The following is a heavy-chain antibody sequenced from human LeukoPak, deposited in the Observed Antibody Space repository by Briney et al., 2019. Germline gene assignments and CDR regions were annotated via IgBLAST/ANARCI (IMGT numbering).Heavy chain of an antibody. Sequence: PSETLSLTCAAYGGSFSGYYWSWIRQPPGKGLEWIGEINHSGSTNYNPSLKSRVTISVDTSKNQFSLKLSSVTAADTAVYYCARGMYSSSWYSFDYWGQGTLVTVSS. V-gene: IGHV4-34*01. CDR1: GGSFSGYY. CDR3: ARGMYSSSWYSFDY. CDR2: INHSGST. J-gene: IGHJ4*02. D-gene: IGHD6-13*01.